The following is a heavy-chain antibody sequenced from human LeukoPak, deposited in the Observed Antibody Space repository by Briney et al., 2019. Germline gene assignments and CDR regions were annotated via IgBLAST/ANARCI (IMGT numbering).Heavy chain of an antibody. CDR1: GFTFSNYE. J-gene: IGHJ4*02. CDR2: ISRSGSTI. Sequence: GGSLRLSCAASGFTFSNYEMNWVRQGPGKGLEWVSHISRSGSTIYFADSVKGRFTISRDNAKNSVYLQMNSLGAEDTAVYYCARGGYSYGFDYWGQGTLVTVSS. CDR3: ARGGYSYGFDY. D-gene: IGHD5-18*01. V-gene: IGHV3-48*03.